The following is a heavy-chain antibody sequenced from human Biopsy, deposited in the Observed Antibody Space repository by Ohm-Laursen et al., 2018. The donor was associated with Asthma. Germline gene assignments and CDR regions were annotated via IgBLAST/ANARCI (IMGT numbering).Heavy chain of an antibody. CDR3: VRDGTDDAFDI. J-gene: IGHJ3*02. CDR2: ISKDASTQ. V-gene: IGHV3-30*05. Sequence: SLRLSCTASGFSFSNFAIHWVRQAPGKELEWVGVISKDASTQDYADSVKGRFTMARDNSKNTLDLQMNSLREEGTAVYYCVRDGTDDAFDIWGQGTVVSVSS. D-gene: IGHD1-1*01. CDR1: GFSFSNFA.